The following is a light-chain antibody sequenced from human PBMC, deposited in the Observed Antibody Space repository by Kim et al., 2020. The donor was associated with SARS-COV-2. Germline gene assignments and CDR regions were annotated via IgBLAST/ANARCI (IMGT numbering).Light chain of an antibody. CDR2: DYS. V-gene: IGLV2-14*03. CDR1: SSDVGGDNS. J-gene: IGLJ1*01. Sequence: GQSMTITCTGTSSDVGGDNSVSWYQQHPGQAPTLMIYDYSGRASGVSIRFPGSQSGNTASVTISGLRAEDEADYYCSSHTTSSTYVFGSGTKVTVL. CDR3: SSHTTSSTYV.